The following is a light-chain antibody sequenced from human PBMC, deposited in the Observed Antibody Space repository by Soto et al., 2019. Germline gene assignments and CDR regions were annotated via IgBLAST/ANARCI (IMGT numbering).Light chain of an antibody. J-gene: IGKJ1*01. CDR2: GAF. V-gene: IGKV3-20*01. Sequence: EIVLTQSPGTLSLPPGERATLNCRASQSISTGSLAWYRQKHGQAPRLLIYGAFNRATGIPDRFSGGGSGTDFTLTISRLEPEDFAVYSCQYYGNSPLAFGQGTKV. CDR3: QYYGNSPLA. CDR1: QSISTGS.